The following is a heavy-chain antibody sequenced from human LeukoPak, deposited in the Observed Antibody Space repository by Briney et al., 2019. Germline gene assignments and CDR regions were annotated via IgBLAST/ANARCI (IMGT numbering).Heavy chain of an antibody. D-gene: IGHD2-15*01. V-gene: IGHV3-64D*09. J-gene: IGHJ6*02. CDR2: ISDSGGST. Sequence: GRSLRLSCSASGFPFSSYDMHWVRQAPGKGLDCVSAISDSGGSTYYADSVKGRFTISRDNSKNTLYLQMSSLRAEDTAVYFCVRGYSFGPYGMDVWGQGTTVTVSS. CDR3: VRGYSFGPYGMDV. CDR1: GFPFSSYD.